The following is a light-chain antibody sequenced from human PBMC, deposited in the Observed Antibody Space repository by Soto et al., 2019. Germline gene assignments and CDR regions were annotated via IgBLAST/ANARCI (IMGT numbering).Light chain of an antibody. V-gene: IGLV2-14*01. J-gene: IGLJ1*01. CDR1: TSDVGGYNY. Sequence: LTQPASVSGSLGQSITISCTGTTSDVGGYNYVSWYQQHPGKAPILMIYEVTNRPSGVSNRFSGSKSGNTASLTISGLQVEDEAEYFCGSYTGSITYVFGTGTKVTVL. CDR3: GSYTGSITYV. CDR2: EVT.